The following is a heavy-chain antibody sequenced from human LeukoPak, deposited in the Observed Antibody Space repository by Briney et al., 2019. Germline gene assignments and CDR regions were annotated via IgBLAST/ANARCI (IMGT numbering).Heavy chain of an antibody. V-gene: IGHV1-46*01. D-gene: IGHD3-22*01. CDR1: GYTFTSYY. CDR2: INPSGGST. Sequence: ASVKVSCKASGYTFTSYYMHWVRQAPGQGLEWMGIINPSGGSTSYAQKFQGRVTMTRDTSINTAYMELSRLTSDDTAVYYCAKVGSNGYYYLNFDSWGQGTLVTVSS. J-gene: IGHJ4*02. CDR3: AKVGSNGYYYLNFDS.